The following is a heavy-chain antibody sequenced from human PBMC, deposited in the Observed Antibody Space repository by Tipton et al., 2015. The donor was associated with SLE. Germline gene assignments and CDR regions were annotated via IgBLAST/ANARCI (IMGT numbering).Heavy chain of an antibody. CDR1: GASISSVAYS. V-gene: IGHV4-31*03. CDR2: IYYTGTP. J-gene: IGHJ4*02. D-gene: IGHD4-11*01. CDR3: ARRGRKSLGRLDYTQTFYFDY. Sequence: TLSLTRTVSGASISSVAYSWTWIRQHPGKGLEWLGYIYYTGTPYYNPSLESRITMSLGKSQNQFSLSLSSVTAADTALYYCARRGRKSLGRLDYTQTFYFDYWGQGALVTVSS.